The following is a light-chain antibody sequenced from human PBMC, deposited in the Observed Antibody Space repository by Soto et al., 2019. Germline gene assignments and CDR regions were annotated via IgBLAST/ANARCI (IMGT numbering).Light chain of an antibody. J-gene: IGKJ2*01. Sequence: DIQMTQSPSSMYASVGDRVTITCRASQNIGNYLNWYQQQPGKAPKPLIRATSTLQSGVPSTFSGSGSGTYFTLTISCLQSADFATYYCQQSDSVPYTFGQGTKVEMK. CDR1: QNIGNY. V-gene: IGKV1-39*01. CDR2: ATS. CDR3: QQSDSVPYT.